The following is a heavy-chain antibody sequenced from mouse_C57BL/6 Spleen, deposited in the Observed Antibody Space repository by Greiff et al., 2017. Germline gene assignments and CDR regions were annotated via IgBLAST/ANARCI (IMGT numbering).Heavy chain of an antibody. CDR3: TGAPYYYGSSLAY. D-gene: IGHD1-1*01. CDR2: IRLKSDNYAT. V-gene: IGHV6-3*01. CDR1: GFTFSNYW. J-gene: IGHJ3*01. Sequence: EVQRVESGGGLVQPGGSMKLSCVASGFTFSNYWMNWVRQSPEKGLEWVAQIRLKSDNYATHYAESVKGRFTISRDDSKSSVYLQMNNLRAEDTGIYYCTGAPYYYGSSLAYWGQGTLVTVSA.